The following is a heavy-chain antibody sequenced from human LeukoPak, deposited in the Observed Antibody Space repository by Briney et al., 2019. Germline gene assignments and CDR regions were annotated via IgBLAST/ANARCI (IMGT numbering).Heavy chain of an antibody. CDR1: GYTFTSYY. J-gene: IGHJ4*02. CDR2: INPNSGGT. V-gene: IGHV1-2*06. Sequence: GASVKLSCKASGYTFTSYYMHWVRQAPGQGLEWMGRINPNSGGTNYAQKFQGRVNMTRDTSISTAYMELSRLPSDDTAFYYRARGGRSWIFDYWGQRTLVTVSS. CDR3: ARGGRSWIFDY. D-gene: IGHD6-13*01.